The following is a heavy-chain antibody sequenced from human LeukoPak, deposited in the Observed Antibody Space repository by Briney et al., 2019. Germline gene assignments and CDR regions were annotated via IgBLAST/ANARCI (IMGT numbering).Heavy chain of an antibody. CDR3: ARVLVPKIDVFDS. CDR1: GYTFIDYY. D-gene: IGHD3-10*01. J-gene: IGHJ4*02. CDR2: MNPKRGRT. Sequence: GASVKVSCKASGYTFIDYYIHWVRQAPGHGPEWMGWMNPKRGRTNYAEKFQGRVTLTRDSSISTAYMELSSLMSDDTAIYYCARVLVPKIDVFDSWGQGTLVTVSS. V-gene: IGHV1-2*02.